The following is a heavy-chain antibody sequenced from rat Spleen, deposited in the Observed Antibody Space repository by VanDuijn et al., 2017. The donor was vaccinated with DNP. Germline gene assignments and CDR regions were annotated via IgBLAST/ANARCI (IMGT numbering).Heavy chain of an antibody. V-gene: IGHV2-6*01. CDR1: GFSLRSYT. J-gene: IGHJ2*01. D-gene: IGHD5-1*01. CDR3: ARAPTNWEGDY. Sequence: QVQLKESGPGLVQPSQTLSLTCTVPGFSLRSYTVSWIRQPPGKGLEWIAAISSGGTTFYNSGLKSRLTISRDTSKRQVFLKMNSLQTEDTAMYFCARAPTNWEGDYWGQGIMVTVSA. CDR2: ISSGGTT.